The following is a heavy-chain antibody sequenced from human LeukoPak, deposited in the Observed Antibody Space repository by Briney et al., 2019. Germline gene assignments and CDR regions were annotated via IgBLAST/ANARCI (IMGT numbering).Heavy chain of an antibody. V-gene: IGHV1-69*06. Sequence: SVKVSCKASGGTFSSYAISWVRQAPGQGLEWMGGIIPIFGTANYAQKFQGRVTITADKSTSTAYMELSRLRSDDTAVYYCARDLRQWLVLYAFDIWGEGTMVTVSS. D-gene: IGHD6-19*01. CDR3: ARDLRQWLVLYAFDI. CDR1: GGTFSSYA. J-gene: IGHJ3*02. CDR2: IIPIFGTA.